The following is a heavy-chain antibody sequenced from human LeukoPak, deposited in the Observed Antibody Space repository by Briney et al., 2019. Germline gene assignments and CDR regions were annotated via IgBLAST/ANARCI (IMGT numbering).Heavy chain of an antibody. V-gene: IGHV1-2*02. CDR3: AKAHGTYYYDSSGRNWFDP. CDR2: INPNSGGT. CDR1: GYIFTGYY. Sequence: ASVKVSRKASGYIFTGYYLHWVRQAPGQGLEWMGWINPNSGGTNYAQKFQGRVTMTRDTSISTAYMELSRLRSDDTAVYYCAKAHGTYYYDSSGRNWFDPWGQGTLVTVSS. J-gene: IGHJ5*02. D-gene: IGHD3-22*01.